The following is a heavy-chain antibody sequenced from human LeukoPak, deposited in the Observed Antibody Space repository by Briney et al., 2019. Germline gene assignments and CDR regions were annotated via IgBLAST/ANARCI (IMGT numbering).Heavy chain of an antibody. D-gene: IGHD1-26*01. Sequence: GAXLRLSCAASGFTFSSYAMSWVRQAPGKGLEWVSAISGSGGSTYYADSVKGRFTISRDNSKNTLYLQMNSLRAEDTAVYYCAKQRYSGSYYDYWGQGTLVTVSS. CDR2: ISGSGGST. V-gene: IGHV3-23*01. CDR1: GFTFSSYA. CDR3: AKQRYSGSYYDY. J-gene: IGHJ4*02.